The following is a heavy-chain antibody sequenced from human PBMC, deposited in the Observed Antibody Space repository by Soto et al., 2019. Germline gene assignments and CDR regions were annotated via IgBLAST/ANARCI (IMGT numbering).Heavy chain of an antibody. CDR3: ARETTNIWGSYRYVADAFDI. CDR2: ISSSSSYI. V-gene: IGHV3-21*01. CDR1: GCTFINYS. Sequence: VVSLRLSCAASGCTFINYSSNWVRQTPGKGLEWVSSISSSSSYIYYADSVEGRFTISRDNAKNSLYLQMSSLRVEDTAVYYCARETTNIWGSYRYVADAFDIWGQGTWSPS. J-gene: IGHJ3*02. D-gene: IGHD3-16*02.